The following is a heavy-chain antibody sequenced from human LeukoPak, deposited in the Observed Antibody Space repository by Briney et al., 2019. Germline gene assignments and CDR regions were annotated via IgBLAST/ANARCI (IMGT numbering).Heavy chain of an antibody. D-gene: IGHD2-2*03. CDR3: ARRLIGYCSSTSCDATYWYFDL. V-gene: IGHV4-30-4*01. Sequence: SETLSLTCTVSGGSISSGDYYWSWIRQPPGKGLEWIGYIYYSGSTYYNPSLKSRVTISVDTSKNQFSLKLSSVTAADTAVYYCARRLIGYCSSTSCDATYWYFDLWGRGTLVTVSS. CDR2: IYYSGST. J-gene: IGHJ2*01. CDR1: GGSISSGDYY.